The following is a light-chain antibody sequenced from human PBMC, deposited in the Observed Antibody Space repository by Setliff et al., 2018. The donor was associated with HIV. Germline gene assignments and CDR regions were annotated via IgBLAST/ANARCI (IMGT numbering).Light chain of an antibody. CDR2: EAS. CDR3: QQSYSTPLT. J-gene: IGKJ4*01. V-gene: IGKV1-39*01. Sequence: DIQMTQSPSSLSASVGDKVTITCRASQNIDNYLNWYQQKPGKAPKLLIYEASTLQSGVPSRFSVSGSGTDFTLTISSLQPEDFAAYYCQQSYSTPLTFGGGTKVDIK. CDR1: QNIDNY.